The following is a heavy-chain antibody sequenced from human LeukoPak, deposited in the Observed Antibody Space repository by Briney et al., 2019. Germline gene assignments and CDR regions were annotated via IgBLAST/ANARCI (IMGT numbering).Heavy chain of an antibody. CDR1: GGSISSYY. CDR2: IYYSGST. V-gene: IGHV4-59*08. J-gene: IGHJ3*02. Sequence: SETLSLTCTVSGGSISSYYWSWIRQPPGKGLEWIGYIYYSGSTNYNPSLKSRVTISVDTSKNQFSLKLSSVTAADTAVYYCASYGSGTSGDAFDIWGQGTMVTVSS. D-gene: IGHD3-10*01. CDR3: ASYGSGTSGDAFDI.